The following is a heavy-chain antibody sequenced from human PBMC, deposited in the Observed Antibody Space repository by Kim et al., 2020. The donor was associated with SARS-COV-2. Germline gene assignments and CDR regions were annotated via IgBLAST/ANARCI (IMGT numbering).Heavy chain of an antibody. J-gene: IGHJ4*02. CDR1: GGSFSGYY. V-gene: IGHV4-34*01. D-gene: IGHD2-21*02. Sequence: SQTLSLTCAVYGGSFSGYYWSWIRQPPGKGLEWIGEINHSGSTNYNPSLKSRVTISVDTSKNQFSLKLSSVTAADTAVYYCARDGYTVVTPVSLDYWGQGTLVTVSS. CDR3: ARDGYTVVTPVSLDY. CDR2: INHSGST.